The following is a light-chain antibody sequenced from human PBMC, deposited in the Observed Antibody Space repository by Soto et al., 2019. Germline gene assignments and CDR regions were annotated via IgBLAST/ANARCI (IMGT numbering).Light chain of an antibody. J-gene: IGKJ4*01. CDR1: QSIRSW. Sequence: DIQMTQSPSTLSASVGDRVTITCRASQSIRSWLAWYQQKPGKPPKLLIYQASSLESGVPSRFSVSGSGTEFTITISSLQPDDLATYYCQQYNSSPLTFGGGTQVEI. CDR2: QAS. CDR3: QQYNSSPLT. V-gene: IGKV1-5*03.